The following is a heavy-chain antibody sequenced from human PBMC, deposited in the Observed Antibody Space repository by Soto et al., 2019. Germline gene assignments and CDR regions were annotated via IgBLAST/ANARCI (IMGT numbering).Heavy chain of an antibody. D-gene: IGHD6-19*01. CDR2: ISGSGGST. Sequence: EVQLLESGGGLVQPGGSLRLSCAASGFTFSSYAMNWVRQAPGKGLEWVSGISGSGGSTYYADSVKGRFTISRDKSKNTLYLQMNSLRADDTAVYYCASRSSGWYFDYWGQGTLVTVSS. CDR1: GFTFSSYA. V-gene: IGHV3-23*01. CDR3: ASRSSGWYFDY. J-gene: IGHJ4*02.